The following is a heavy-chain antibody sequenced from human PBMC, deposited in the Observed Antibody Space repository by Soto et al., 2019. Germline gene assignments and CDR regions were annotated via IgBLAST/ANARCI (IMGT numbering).Heavy chain of an antibody. Sequence: PGESLKISCKGSGYSFTSYWIGWVRQMPGKGLEWMGIIYPGDSDTRYSPSFQGQVTISADKSISTAYLQWSSLKAPDTAMYYCARSPMVTYYDSSGSLDYWGQGTLVTVSS. CDR3: ARSPMVTYYDSSGSLDY. CDR2: IYPGDSDT. D-gene: IGHD3-22*01. J-gene: IGHJ4*02. CDR1: GYSFTSYW. V-gene: IGHV5-51*01.